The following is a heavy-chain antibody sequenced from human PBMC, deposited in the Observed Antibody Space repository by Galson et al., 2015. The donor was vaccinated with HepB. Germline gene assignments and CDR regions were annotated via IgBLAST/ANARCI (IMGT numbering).Heavy chain of an antibody. Sequence: SVKVSCKASGYTFTDYVVNWVRQAPGQGLEWMGWMNTNTGKPTYAPGFAGRFAFSLDTSVTTAYLQISSLETDDTAVYYCARSPLRFLDWLPYYDYYYMDVWGGGTTVTVSS. CDR1: GYTFTDYV. D-gene: IGHD3-3*01. CDR3: ARSPLRFLDWLPYYDYYYMDV. V-gene: IGHV7-4-1*02. J-gene: IGHJ6*03. CDR2: MNTNTGKP.